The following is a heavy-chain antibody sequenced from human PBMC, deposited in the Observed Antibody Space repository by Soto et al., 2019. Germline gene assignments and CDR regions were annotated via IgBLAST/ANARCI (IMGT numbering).Heavy chain of an antibody. CDR2: ISGSGGST. CDR1: GFTFGSYA. CDR3: ARRSSSWYFDY. Sequence: EVQLLESGGGLLQLGGSLRLSCAASGFTFGSYAMNWVRQAPGKGLEWVSVISGSGGSTYYADSVKGRFTISRVNSKNTLYLQMNSRRAEDTAVYYCARRSSSWYFDYWGQGTLVTVSS. D-gene: IGHD6-13*01. J-gene: IGHJ4*02. V-gene: IGHV3-23*01.